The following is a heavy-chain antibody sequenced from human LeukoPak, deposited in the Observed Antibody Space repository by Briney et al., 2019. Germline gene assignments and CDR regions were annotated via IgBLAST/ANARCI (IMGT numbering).Heavy chain of an antibody. CDR1: GYTLTELS. V-gene: IGHV1-24*01. D-gene: IGHD6-19*01. CDR3: ARIPPLNSSGWKYFFDY. J-gene: IGHJ4*02. Sequence: GASVKVSCKVSGYTLTELSMHWVRQAPGKGLEWMGGFDPEDGETISAQKFQGRVTMTEDTSRDTAYMELSSLRSEDTAVYYCARIPPLNSSGWKYFFDYRGQGTLVTVSS. CDR2: FDPEDGET.